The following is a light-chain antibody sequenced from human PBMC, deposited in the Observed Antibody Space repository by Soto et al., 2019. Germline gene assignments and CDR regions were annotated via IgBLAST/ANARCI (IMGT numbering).Light chain of an antibody. CDR3: QQYGNSAWT. CDR1: QNVRSPY. J-gene: IGKJ1*01. CDR2: AAS. V-gene: IGKV3-20*01. Sequence: EIVLTQSPGTLSLSPGERATLSCRASQNVRSPYLAWYQQKPGQAPRLFIYAASSRAAGIPDRFSGSGSGTDFTLTISRLEPEDFAVYYCQQYGNSAWTFGQGTKVEIK.